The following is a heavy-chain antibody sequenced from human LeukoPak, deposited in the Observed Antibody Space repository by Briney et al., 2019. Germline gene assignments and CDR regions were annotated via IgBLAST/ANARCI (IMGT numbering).Heavy chain of an antibody. J-gene: IGHJ4*02. CDR3: AKVSGYYFDSGGYYYFDY. Sequence: PGGSLRLSCAASVFTFSSYAMGWVRQAPGKGLEGVSGLSGSGGNTYYADSVKGRFTISRDNSKNTLSLQMNSLRAEDTAVYYCAKVSGYYFDSGGYYYFDYWGQGTLVTVSS. CDR1: VFTFSSYA. V-gene: IGHV3-23*01. D-gene: IGHD3-22*01. CDR2: LSGSGGNT.